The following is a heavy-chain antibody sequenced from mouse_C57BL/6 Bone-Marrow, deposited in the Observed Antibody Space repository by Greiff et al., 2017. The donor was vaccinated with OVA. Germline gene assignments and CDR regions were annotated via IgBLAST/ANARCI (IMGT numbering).Heavy chain of an antibody. CDR2: GQGLEWIG. J-gene: IGHJ1*03. CDR1: YTFFRRVH. D-gene: IGHD1-1*01. Sequence: QVQLQQSGPELARPWASVKISCQAFYTFFRRVHFAIRDTTYWMQWVKQRPGQGLEWIGAIYPGNGDTSYNQTFKGKATLTADKSSSTAYMQLSSLTSEDSAVYYCTWGYGRRHWYFDFWGTGTTVTVSS. V-gene: IGHV1-87*01. CDR3: SEDSAVYYCTWGYGRRHWYFDF.